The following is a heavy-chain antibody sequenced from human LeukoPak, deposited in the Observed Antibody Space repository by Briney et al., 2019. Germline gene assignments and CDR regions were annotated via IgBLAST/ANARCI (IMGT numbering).Heavy chain of an antibody. J-gene: IGHJ4*02. CDR1: GFIFSGYE. CDR3: ARDNNWPPDY. Sequence: GGSLRLSCAVSGFIFSGYEMNWVRQAPGKGLEWLSYINSRGNTKYYADSVKGRFTTSRDNARNTLYLQMNSLRAEDTAIYYCARDNNWPPDYWGQGTLVTVSS. CDR2: INSRGNTK. D-gene: IGHD5-24*01. V-gene: IGHV3-48*03.